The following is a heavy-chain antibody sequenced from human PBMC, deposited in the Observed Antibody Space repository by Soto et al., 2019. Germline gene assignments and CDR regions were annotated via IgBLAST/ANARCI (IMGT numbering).Heavy chain of an antibody. D-gene: IGHD1-20*01. J-gene: IGHJ6*03. Sequence: PSQTLSLTCDISGDSVSSNSCAWNWIRQSPSRGLEWLGRTYYRSKWYNDYAVSVKSRITINPDTSKNQFSLQLNSVTPEDTAVYYCAREGAVYNWNYYYMDVWGKGTTVTVSS. CDR3: AREGAVYNWNYYYMDV. V-gene: IGHV6-1*01. CDR1: GDSVSSNSCA. CDR2: TYYRSKWYN.